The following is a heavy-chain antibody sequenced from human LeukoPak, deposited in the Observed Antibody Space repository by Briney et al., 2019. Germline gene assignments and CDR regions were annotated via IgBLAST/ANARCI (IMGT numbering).Heavy chain of an antibody. D-gene: IGHD3-10*01. Sequence: SETLSLTCTVSGGSISGYSWSWIRQPPGKGLEWIGYIFYSGSTNYNPSLQSRVTISLDTSKNQFSLKLSSVTAADTAVYYCARGNYGSGSYYVVDFDYWGQGTLVTVSS. CDR3: ARGNYGSGSYYVVDFDY. V-gene: IGHV4-59*01. J-gene: IGHJ4*02. CDR1: GGSISGYS. CDR2: IFYSGST.